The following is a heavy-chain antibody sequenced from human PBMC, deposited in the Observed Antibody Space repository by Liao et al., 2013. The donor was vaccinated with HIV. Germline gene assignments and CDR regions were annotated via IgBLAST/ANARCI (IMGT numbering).Heavy chain of an antibody. D-gene: IGHD1-1*01. Sequence: QLQLRESGPGLVKPSETLSLTCAVYGGSFSDYYWSWIRQSPGKGLEWIGEIDHSGSSNYNPSLKSRVTISVDTSKNQFSLRLSSVTAADTAVYYCARGRGTSAFDIWGQGTMVTVSS. V-gene: IGHV4-34*01. J-gene: IGHJ3*02. CDR1: GGSFSDYY. CDR2: IDHSGSS. CDR3: ARGRGTSAFDI.